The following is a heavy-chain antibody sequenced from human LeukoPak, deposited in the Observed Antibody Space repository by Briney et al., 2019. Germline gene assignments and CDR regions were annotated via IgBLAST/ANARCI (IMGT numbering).Heavy chain of an antibody. CDR2: IYYTGST. J-gene: IGHJ1*01. V-gene: IGHV4-59*08. Sequence: SETLSLTCTVSGGSIGSFYWSWIRQPPGKGLEWIGYIYYTGSTNYNPSLKSRVTISVDTSKNQFSLKQSSVTAADTAVYYCATRTVGATSEYFQHWGQGTLVTVSS. CDR3: ATRTVGATSEYFQH. D-gene: IGHD1-26*01. CDR1: GGSIGSFY.